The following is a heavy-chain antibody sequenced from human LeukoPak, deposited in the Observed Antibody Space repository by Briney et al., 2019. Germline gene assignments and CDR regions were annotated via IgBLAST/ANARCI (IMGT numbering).Heavy chain of an antibody. J-gene: IGHJ6*02. Sequence: ASVKVSCKASGYRFSTYGINWVRQAPGQGPEWMAWISASNGNTNYAQNFYGRATVTADTSTSTAYMELRSLRSDDTAVYYSARDLDSSGWYVDGLDVWGQGTAVTVSS. CDR1: GYRFSTYG. D-gene: IGHD6-19*01. CDR2: ISASNGNT. CDR3: ARDLDSSGWYVDGLDV. V-gene: IGHV1-18*01.